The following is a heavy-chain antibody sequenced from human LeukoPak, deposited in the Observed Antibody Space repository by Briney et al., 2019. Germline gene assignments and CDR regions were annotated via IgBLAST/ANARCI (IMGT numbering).Heavy chain of an antibody. J-gene: IGHJ3*02. Sequence: SVKVSCEASGGTFSSYAISWVRQAPGQGLEWVGRIIPILGIANYAQKFQGRVTITADKSTSTAYMELSSLRSEDTAVYYCASAGSGSYYSYAIDIWGQGTMVTVSS. D-gene: IGHD3-10*01. CDR2: IIPILGIA. CDR1: GGTFSSYA. CDR3: ASAGSGSYYSYAIDI. V-gene: IGHV1-69*04.